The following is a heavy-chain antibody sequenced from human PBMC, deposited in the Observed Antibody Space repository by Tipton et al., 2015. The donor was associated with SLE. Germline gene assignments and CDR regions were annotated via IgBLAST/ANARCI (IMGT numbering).Heavy chain of an antibody. CDR2: ISYDGSNN. Sequence: SLRLSCAASGFPSSSYGMHWVRQAPGQGLEWVAVISYDGSNNYYADSAKGRFTISRDNSKNTLYLQMNSLRAEDTAVYYCAREIIAVAGTDAFDIWGQGTMVTVSS. CDR3: AREIIAVAGTDAFDI. D-gene: IGHD6-19*01. V-gene: IGHV3-30*19. J-gene: IGHJ3*02. CDR1: GFPSSSYG.